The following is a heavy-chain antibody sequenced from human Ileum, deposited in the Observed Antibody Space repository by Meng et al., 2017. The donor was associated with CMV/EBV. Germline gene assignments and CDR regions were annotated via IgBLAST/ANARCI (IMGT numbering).Heavy chain of an antibody. CDR3: ARDHDFGFDL. V-gene: IGHV3-69-1*01. D-gene: IGHD1-1*01. Sequence: GESLKISCAASGFIFSAYPMNWIRQGPGKGLEWIAHIRDSGTKYYADSVRRRFTISKDNAKTSLFLQMSSLRAEDTAVYYCARDHDFGFDLWGQGTLVTVSS. J-gene: IGHJ4*02. CDR2: IRDSGTK. CDR1: GFIFSAYP.